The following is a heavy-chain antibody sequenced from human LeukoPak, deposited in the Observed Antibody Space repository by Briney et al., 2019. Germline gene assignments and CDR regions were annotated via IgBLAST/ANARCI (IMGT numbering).Heavy chain of an antibody. CDR1: GFTFSSYA. CDR3: ARDIGWELSTSADFDY. CDR2: ISYDGSNK. D-gene: IGHD1-26*01. J-gene: IGHJ4*02. Sequence: SGGSLRLSCAASGFTFSSYAMHWVRQAPGKGLEWVAVISYDGSNKYYADSVKGRFTISRDNSKNTLYLQMNSLRAGDTAVYYCARDIGWELSTSADFDYWGQGTLVTVSS. V-gene: IGHV3-30-3*01.